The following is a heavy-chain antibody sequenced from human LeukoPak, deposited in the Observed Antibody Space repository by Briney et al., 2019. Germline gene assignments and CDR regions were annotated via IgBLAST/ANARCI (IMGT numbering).Heavy chain of an antibody. CDR2: IYYSGST. CDR1: GGSISSSSYY. CDR3: ARHEPFYSNTGYNWFDP. J-gene: IGHJ5*02. V-gene: IGHV4-39*01. D-gene: IGHD4-11*01. Sequence: SETLSLTCTVSGGSISSSSYYWGWIRQPPGKGLERIGSIYYSGSTYYNPSLKSRVTISVDTSKNQFSLKLSSVTAADTAVYYCARHEPFYSNTGYNWFDPWGQGTLVTVSS.